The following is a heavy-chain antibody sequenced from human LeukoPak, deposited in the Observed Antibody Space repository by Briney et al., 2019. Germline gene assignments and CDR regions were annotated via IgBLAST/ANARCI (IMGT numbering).Heavy chain of an antibody. CDR3: ARPGHGNYGPVGY. CDR1: GASITSNW. CDR2: ISSSSSYI. D-gene: IGHD3-22*01. Sequence: ETLSLTCAVSGASITSNWWSWVRQAPGKGLEWVSSISSSSSYIYYVDSVKGRFTISRDNAKNSLFLQMNSLRAEDTAVYYCARPGHGNYGPVGYWGQGTLVTVSS. J-gene: IGHJ4*02. V-gene: IGHV3-21*01.